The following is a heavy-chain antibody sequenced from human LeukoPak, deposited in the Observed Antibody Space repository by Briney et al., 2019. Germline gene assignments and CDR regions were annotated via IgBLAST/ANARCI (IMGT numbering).Heavy chain of an antibody. D-gene: IGHD3-22*01. CDR1: GYTFTRYP. J-gene: IGHJ3*02. V-gene: IGHV1-18*01. CDR3: ASLKNYYDSSGYLVTDAFDI. CDR2: ISGYDGNT. Sequence: ASVKVSCKASGYTFTRYPMNWVRQAPGQGLESMGWISGYDGNTNYAQKLQGRVTMTTDTSTSTAYMELRSLKSDDTAVYYCASLKNYYDSSGYLVTDAFDIWGQGTMVTVSS.